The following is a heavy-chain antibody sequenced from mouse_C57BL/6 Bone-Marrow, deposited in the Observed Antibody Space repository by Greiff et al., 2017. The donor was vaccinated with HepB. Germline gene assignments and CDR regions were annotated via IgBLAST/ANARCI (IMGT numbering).Heavy chain of an antibody. J-gene: IGHJ4*01. Sequence: QVQLQQPGAELVKPGASVKMSCKASGYTFTSYWITWVKQRPGQGLEWIGDIYPGSGSTNYNEKFKSKATLTVDTSSSTAYMQLSSLTSEDSAVYYCARSYYVSRIYAMDYWGQGTSVTVSS. CDR3: ARSYYVSRIYAMDY. V-gene: IGHV1-55*01. CDR1: GYTFTSYW. D-gene: IGHD1-1*01. CDR2: IYPGSGST.